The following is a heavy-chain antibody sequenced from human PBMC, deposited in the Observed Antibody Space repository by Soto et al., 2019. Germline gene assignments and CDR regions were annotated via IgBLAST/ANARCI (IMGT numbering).Heavy chain of an antibody. V-gene: IGHV3-23*01. CDR2: ISASGGNT. J-gene: IGHJ4*02. CDR1: GFTFSNYA. D-gene: IGHD3-16*02. Sequence: WGSLRLSCAASGFTFSNYAMSWVRQAPGKGLEWVSAISASGGNTYYADSVKGRFTISRDNSKNTLHLQMNSLRAEDTAVYYCVKDGTITFGGVIAEYYFDYWGQGTLVTVSS. CDR3: VKDGTITFGGVIAEYYFDY.